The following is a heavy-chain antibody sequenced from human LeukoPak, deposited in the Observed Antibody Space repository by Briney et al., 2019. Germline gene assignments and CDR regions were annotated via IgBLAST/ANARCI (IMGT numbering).Heavy chain of an antibody. CDR3: ARWVHKLAHLDY. D-gene: IGHD1-1*01. J-gene: IGHJ4*02. Sequence: SQTLSLTCALSGDSVSSNSVAWNWIRQSPSRGLEWLGRASYKSKWYNNYAVSVKSRITINPDTSKNQFSLQLNSVTPEDTAVYYCARWVHKLAHLDYWGQGTLVTVSS. V-gene: IGHV6-1*01. CDR1: GDSVSSNSVA. CDR2: ASYKSKWYN.